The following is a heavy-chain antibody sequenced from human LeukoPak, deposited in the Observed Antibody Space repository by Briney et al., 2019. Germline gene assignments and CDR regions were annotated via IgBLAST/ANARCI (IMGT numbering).Heavy chain of an antibody. J-gene: IGHJ5*02. Sequence: SVKVSCKASGGTFNNDAISWVRQAPGQGFEWMGQMIPVLNTADYAQKFEGKITISADTSTNTAYMELSSLRSEDTAVYYCASLHCIDACQIRDRWGQGTPVSVSS. V-gene: IGHV1-69*04. CDR3: ASLHCIDACQIRDR. CDR1: GGTFNNDA. D-gene: IGHD2-2*01. CDR2: MIPVLNTA.